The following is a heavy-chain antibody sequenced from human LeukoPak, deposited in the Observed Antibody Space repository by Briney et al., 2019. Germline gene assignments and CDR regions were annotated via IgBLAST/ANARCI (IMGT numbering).Heavy chain of an antibody. CDR3: ARSLGYEYSTDY. V-gene: IGHV1-2*02. J-gene: IGHJ4*02. CDR2: INPNSGGT. Sequence: ASVKVSCKASGYTFTGYFMHWVRQAPGQGLEWMGWINPNSGGTNYAQKFQGRATMTRDTSIRTAYMELSRLRSDDTAVYYCARSLGYEYSTDYWGQGTLVTVSS. CDR1: GYTFTGYF. D-gene: IGHD5-12*01.